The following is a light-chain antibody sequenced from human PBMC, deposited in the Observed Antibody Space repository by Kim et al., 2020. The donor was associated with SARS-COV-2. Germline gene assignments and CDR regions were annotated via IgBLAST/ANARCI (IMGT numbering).Light chain of an antibody. J-gene: IGLJ2*01. V-gene: IGLV3-21*04. CDR3: QVWDSSSDHRVV. CDR1: SSGSKC. CDR2: YDS. Sequence: PGKTARVSGGGKSSGSKCVRWYQQKSGPAPVLVMYYDSDRPSGIPERFSGSNSGNTATLTISRVEAGDEADYYCQVWDSSSDHRVVFGGGTQLTVL.